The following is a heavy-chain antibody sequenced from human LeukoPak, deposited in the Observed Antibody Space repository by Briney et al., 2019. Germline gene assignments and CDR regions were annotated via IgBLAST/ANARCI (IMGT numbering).Heavy chain of an antibody. CDR1: AYTFSSYY. J-gene: IGHJ4*02. V-gene: IGHV1-2*02. Sequence: ASVKVSCKASAYTFSSYYMQWVRQHPGQGLGWLGWINPNSGGTNYAQKFQGRVTMTRNTSISTAYMELSSLRSDDTAVSYCARDLRKAADYWGQGTLVTVSS. CDR2: INPNSGGT. D-gene: IGHD1-14*01. CDR3: ARDLRKAADY.